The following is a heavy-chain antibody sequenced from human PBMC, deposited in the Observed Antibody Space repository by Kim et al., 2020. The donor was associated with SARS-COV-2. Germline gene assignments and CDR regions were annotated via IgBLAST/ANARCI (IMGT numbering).Heavy chain of an antibody. CDR3: ARRKAMIVVVAYVMGYYFDS. V-gene: IGHV4-34*01. CDR1: GGSFSGYY. J-gene: IGHJ4*02. CDR2: INYSGST. D-gene: IGHD3-22*01. Sequence: SETLSLTCAVYGGSFSGYYWSWIRQPPGKGLEWIGEINYSGSTNYNPSLKSRVTISVTTSKNQFSLKLSSVTAADTAVYYCARRKAMIVVVAYVMGYYFDSWGQGTLVTVSS.